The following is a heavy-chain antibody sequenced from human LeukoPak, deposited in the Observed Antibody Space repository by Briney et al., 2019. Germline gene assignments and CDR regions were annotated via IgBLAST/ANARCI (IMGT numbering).Heavy chain of an antibody. CDR2: IDPSDSYT. CDR1: GYSFTSYW. CDR3: ARAGMDIVIVPAAMQAYYYGMDV. V-gene: IGHV5-10-1*01. J-gene: IGHJ6*04. D-gene: IGHD2-2*03. Sequence: GESLKISCKGSGYSFTSYWINWVRQMPGKGLEWMGRIDPSDSYTNSSQSFQGHVTISADKSISTAYLQWSSLKASDTAIYYCARAGMDIVIVPAAMQAYYYGMDVWGKGTTVTVSS.